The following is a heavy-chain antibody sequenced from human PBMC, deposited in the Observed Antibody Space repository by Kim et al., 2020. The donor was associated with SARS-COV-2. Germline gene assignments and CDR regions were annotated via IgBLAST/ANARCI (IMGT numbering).Heavy chain of an antibody. CDR2: MNPNSGNT. V-gene: IGHV1-8*01. CDR3: ARRVGGCSGGSCYWVDH. CDR1: GYTFTSHD. Sequence: ASVKVSSKASGYTFTSHDINWVRQATGHGLEWMGWMNPNSGNTGYAQKFQGRVTMTRNTSISTAYMELSSLRSEDTAVYYCARRVGGCSGGSCYWVDHWGQGSLVTVSS. D-gene: IGHD2-15*01. J-gene: IGHJ5*02.